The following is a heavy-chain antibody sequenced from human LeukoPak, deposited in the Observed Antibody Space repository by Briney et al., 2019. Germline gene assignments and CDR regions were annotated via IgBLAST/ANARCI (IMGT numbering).Heavy chain of an antibody. CDR3: ARVRGRGHSSWYIYYYYGMDV. CDR1: GGSFSGYY. D-gene: IGHD6-13*01. J-gene: IGHJ6*02. V-gene: IGHV4-34*01. Sequence: PSETLSLTCAVYGGSFSGYYWSWIRQPPGKGLEWIGEINHSGSTNYNPSLKSRVTISVDTSKNQFSLKLSSVTAADTAVCYCARVRGRGHSSWYIYYYYGMDVWGQGTTVTVSS. CDR2: INHSGST.